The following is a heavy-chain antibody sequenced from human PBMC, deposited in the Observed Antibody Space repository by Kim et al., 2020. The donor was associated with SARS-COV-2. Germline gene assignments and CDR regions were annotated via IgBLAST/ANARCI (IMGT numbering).Heavy chain of an antibody. CDR3: ARVFWSVKTQAKYYDSSDDDY. CDR1: GYTFTSYA. D-gene: IGHD3-22*01. CDR2: INTNTGNP. J-gene: IGHJ4*02. V-gene: IGHV7-4-1*02. Sequence: ASVKVSCKASGYTFTSYAMNWVRQAPGQGLEWMGWINTNTGNPTYAQGFTGRFVFSLDTSVSTAYLQISSLKAEDTAVYYCARVFWSVKTQAKYYDSSDDDYWGQGTLVTVSS.